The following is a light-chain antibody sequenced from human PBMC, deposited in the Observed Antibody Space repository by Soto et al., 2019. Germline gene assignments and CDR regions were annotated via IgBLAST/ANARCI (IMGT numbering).Light chain of an antibody. J-gene: IGKJ1*01. CDR1: QSVSTN. CDR2: GAS. Sequence: EIVMTQSPDTLSVSPGERATLSCRASQSVSTNLAWYQQKPGHAPRLLLYGASTRATGIPARFSGSGSGTEYTLTISSLQSEDFAVYYCQQNSDWLRTFGQGAKVEIK. CDR3: QQNSDWLRT. V-gene: IGKV3-15*01.